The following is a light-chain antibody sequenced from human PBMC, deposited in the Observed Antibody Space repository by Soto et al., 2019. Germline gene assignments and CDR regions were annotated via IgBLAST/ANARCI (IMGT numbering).Light chain of an antibody. Sequence: QSVLTQPPSASGTPGRRVTISCSGSSSNIGSNTVNWYQQLPGTAPKLLIYTNNQRPSGVPDRFSGSKSGTSASLAISGLQSEDEAAYYCAAWDDSLNGWVFGGGTKLTVL. J-gene: IGLJ3*02. CDR2: TNN. V-gene: IGLV1-44*01. CDR3: AAWDDSLNGWV. CDR1: SSNIGSNT.